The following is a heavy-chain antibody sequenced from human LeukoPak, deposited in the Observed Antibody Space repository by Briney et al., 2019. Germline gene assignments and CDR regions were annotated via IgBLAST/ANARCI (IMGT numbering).Heavy chain of an antibody. V-gene: IGHV4-39*01. J-gene: IGHJ5*02. D-gene: IGHD2-2*01. CDR3: ARHLYCSSTSCPNWFDP. CDR1: GGSTSISSYY. Sequence: SETLSLTCTVSGGSTSISSYYWGWIRQPPGKGLEWIGSIYYSGSTYYNPSLKSRVTISVDTSKNQFSLKLSSVTAADTAVYYCARHLYCSSTSCPNWFDPWGQGTLVTVSS. CDR2: IYYSGST.